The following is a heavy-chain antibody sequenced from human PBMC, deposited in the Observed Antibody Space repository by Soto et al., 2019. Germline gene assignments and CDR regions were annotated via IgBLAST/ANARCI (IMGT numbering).Heavy chain of an antibody. J-gene: IGHJ4*02. CDR1: GFTFSSYW. D-gene: IGHD1-26*01. CDR2: INPDGGTT. V-gene: IGHV3-74*03. CDR3: ARDLRGSPDY. Sequence: EGQLVESGGGLVQPGGSLRLSCTASGFTFSSYWMNWVRQAPGKGLDWVSLINPDGGTTTYAESVKGRFTIFRDNAKNTVYVQMTSLRVEDTAVYYCARDLRGSPDYWGQGTLVTVSS.